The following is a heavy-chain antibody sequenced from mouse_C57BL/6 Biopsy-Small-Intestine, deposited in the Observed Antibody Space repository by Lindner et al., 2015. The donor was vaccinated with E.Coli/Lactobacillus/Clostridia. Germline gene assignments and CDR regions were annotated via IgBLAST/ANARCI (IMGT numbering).Heavy chain of an antibody. CDR2: IYPRSGYT. CDR3: ARREGYLY. J-gene: IGHJ3*01. D-gene: IGHD2-3*01. Sequence: VQLQESGAELARPGTSVNLSCKASGYTFTSYGIAWVKQRIGQGLEWIGEIYPRSGYTYYNEKFKGKATLTADKSSSTAYMQLSSLTSEDSAVYFCARREGYLYWGQGTLVTVSA. V-gene: IGHV1-81*01. CDR1: GYTFTSYG.